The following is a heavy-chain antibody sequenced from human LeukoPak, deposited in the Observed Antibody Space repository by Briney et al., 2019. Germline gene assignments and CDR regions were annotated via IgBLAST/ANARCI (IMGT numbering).Heavy chain of an antibody. D-gene: IGHD6-13*01. CDR3: AKGPGAAVGKRYIQH. Sequence: GGSLRLSCAASGFTFDDYAKHWVRQAPGKGLEWVSGISWNSGSIGYADSVKGRFTISRDNAKNSLYLQMNSLRAEDTALYYCAKGPGAAVGKRYIQHWGQGTLVTVSS. CDR2: ISWNSGSI. V-gene: IGHV3-9*01. J-gene: IGHJ1*01. CDR1: GFTFDDYA.